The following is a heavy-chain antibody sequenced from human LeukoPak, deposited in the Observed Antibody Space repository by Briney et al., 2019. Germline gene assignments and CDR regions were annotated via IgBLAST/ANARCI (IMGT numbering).Heavy chain of an antibody. Sequence: ASVKVSCKASGYSFTNYGITWIREAPGQGPEWLGWISGYNANAHYAQNVQGRVTLTTDTSTNTAYMELRGLTSDDTAMYYCVSVGRGCSSIRCYWEDWFDPWGQGTLVIVSS. CDR2: ISGYNANA. J-gene: IGHJ5*02. V-gene: IGHV1-18*01. CDR3: VSVGRGCSSIRCYWEDWFDP. CDR1: GYSFTNYG. D-gene: IGHD2-2*01.